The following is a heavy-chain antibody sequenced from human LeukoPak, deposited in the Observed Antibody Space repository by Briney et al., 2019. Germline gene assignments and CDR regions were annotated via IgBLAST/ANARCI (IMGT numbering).Heavy chain of an antibody. CDR2: INPKSGDT. Sequence: ASVKVSCKASGYTFTDHYVHWVRQTPGQGLEWMGWINPKSGDTNYAQKFRGRVTMTRDTSIVTAYMELSSLTSDDTGVYYCGVHWGSGYYFDLWGRGILVTVSS. J-gene: IGHJ2*01. D-gene: IGHD7-27*01. CDR3: GVHWGSGYYFDL. V-gene: IGHV1-2*02. CDR1: GYTFTDHY.